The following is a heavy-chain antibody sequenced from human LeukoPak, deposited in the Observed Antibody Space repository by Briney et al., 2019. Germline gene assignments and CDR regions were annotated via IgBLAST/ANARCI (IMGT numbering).Heavy chain of an antibody. V-gene: IGHV3-33*01. CDR2: IWYDGSNK. CDR1: GFTFSSYA. D-gene: IGHD6-13*01. CDR3: ARDPAGKYSSSWFDH. Sequence: PGGSLRLSCPVSGFTFSSYAMHWVRRAPGKGLEWVAVIWYDGSNKYYPDSVKGRFTISRDNSKNTLYLQMNSLRVEDTAVYYCARDPAGKYSSSWFDHWGQGTLVTVSS. J-gene: IGHJ5*02.